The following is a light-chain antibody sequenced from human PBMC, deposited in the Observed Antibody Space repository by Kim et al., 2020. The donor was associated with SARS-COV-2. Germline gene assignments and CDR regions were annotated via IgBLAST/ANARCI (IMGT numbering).Light chain of an antibody. CDR2: QDS. J-gene: IGLJ1*01. V-gene: IGLV3-1*01. CDR1: KLGNKY. Sequence: SYELTQPPSVSVSPGQTASITCSGDKLGNKYAYWYQQKPGQSPVLVIYQDSKRPSGIPERFSGSNSGNTATLTISGTQAMDEADYYCQAWDSTFYVFGTG. CDR3: QAWDSTFYV.